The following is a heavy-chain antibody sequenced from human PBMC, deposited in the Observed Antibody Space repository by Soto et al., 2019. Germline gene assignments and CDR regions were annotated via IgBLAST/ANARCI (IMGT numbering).Heavy chain of an antibody. D-gene: IGHD1-1*01. CDR1: GFIFSNYD. CDR2: FGAAGGP. J-gene: IGHJ4*02. V-gene: IGHV3-13*04. CDR3: ARRLREKVQWNGLFDC. Sequence: GGSLRLSCAASGFIFSNYDMHWVRQGAGKPLEWVSVFGAAGGPYFSASVRGRFTISRDIAHNSFYLQINILSAGDTAVDDCARRLREKVQWNGLFDCWGQGILVTVSS.